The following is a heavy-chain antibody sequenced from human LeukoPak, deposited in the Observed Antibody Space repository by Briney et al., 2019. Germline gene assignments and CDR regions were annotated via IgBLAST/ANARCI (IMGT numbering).Heavy chain of an antibody. Sequence: PGGSLRLSCAASGFTFSSYAMHWDRQAPGKGLEWVAVISYDGSNKYYADSVKGRFTISRDNAKNSLYLQMNSLRAEDTALYYCAKVLSGYYDYWGQGTLVTVSS. D-gene: IGHD3-22*01. J-gene: IGHJ4*02. V-gene: IGHV3-30-3*01. CDR3: AKVLSGYYDY. CDR1: GFTFSSYA. CDR2: ISYDGSNK.